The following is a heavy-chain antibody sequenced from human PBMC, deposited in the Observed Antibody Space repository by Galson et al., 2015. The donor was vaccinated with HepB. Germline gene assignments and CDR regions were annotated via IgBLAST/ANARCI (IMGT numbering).Heavy chain of an antibody. CDR3: ARRGRTRFAESPRPYFFDF. J-gene: IGHJ4*02. D-gene: IGHD3-10*01. CDR1: GYKFTSYW. Sequence: QSGAEVKKPGESLRISCKISGYKFTSYWISWVRQKPGKGLEWMGAIEPSDSSTKYSPSFQGHVTISVDKSIDTAYLHWGSLKASDTATFYCARRGRTRFAESPRPYFFDFWGQGTLVTVSS. V-gene: IGHV5-10-1*01. CDR2: IEPSDSST.